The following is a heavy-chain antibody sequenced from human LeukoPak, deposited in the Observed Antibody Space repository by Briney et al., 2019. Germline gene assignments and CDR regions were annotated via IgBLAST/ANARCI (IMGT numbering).Heavy chain of an antibody. CDR2: INPNSGGT. V-gene: IGHV1-2*02. CDR1: GYTFTVYY. D-gene: IGHD5-24*01. Sequence: GASVKVSFKASGYTFTVYYMHWVRQAPGQGLEWMGWINPNSGGTNYAQKFQGRVTMTRDTSISTAYMELSRLRSDDTAVYYCARAWRRDGYKPYDYWGQGTLVTVSS. CDR3: ARAWRRDGYKPYDY. J-gene: IGHJ4*02.